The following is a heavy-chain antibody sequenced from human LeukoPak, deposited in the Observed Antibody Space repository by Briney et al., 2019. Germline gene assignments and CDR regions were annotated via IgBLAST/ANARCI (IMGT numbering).Heavy chain of an antibody. CDR1: GFTFSPYA. CDR2: FSGRGAGT. Sequence: GGSLRLSCAASGFTFSPYAMSWVRQAPGKGLEWVSTFSGRGAGTYYADSVKGRFTISRDNSKNTLYLQMNSLRADDTAVYYCAKNTNSKPDNWGQGTLVTVSS. CDR3: AKNTNSKPDN. D-gene: IGHD2-8*01. J-gene: IGHJ4*02. V-gene: IGHV3-23*01.